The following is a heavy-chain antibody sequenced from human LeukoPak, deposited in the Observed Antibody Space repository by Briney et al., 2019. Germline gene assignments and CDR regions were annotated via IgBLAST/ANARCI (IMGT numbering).Heavy chain of an antibody. CDR2: IHTSGST. V-gene: IGHV4-39*07. J-gene: IGHJ4*02. D-gene: IGHD6-19*01. CDR1: GGSISSSSYY. Sequence: PSETLSLTCTVSGGSISSSSYYWGWIRQPPGKGLEWIGQIHTSGSTNYNPPLKSRVSMSIDTTEDQVSLTIRSVTAADTAFYYCARRDISSGWSFDYWGQGALVTVSS. CDR3: ARRDISSGWSFDY.